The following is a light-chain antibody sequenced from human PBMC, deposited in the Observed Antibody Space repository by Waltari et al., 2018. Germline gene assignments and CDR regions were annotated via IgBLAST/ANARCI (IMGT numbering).Light chain of an antibody. J-gene: IGLJ2*01. CDR3: SSYTDSGTFVV. CDR2: DVS. V-gene: IGLV2-14*01. Sequence: QSALTQPASVSGSPGQSITISCTGTSSDVGGYNYVSWYQQHPGKAPKLMIYDVSKRPSGVSNRISGSKSGNTASLTISGLRAEDEADYYCSSYTDSGTFVVIGGGTKLTVL. CDR1: SSDVGGYNY.